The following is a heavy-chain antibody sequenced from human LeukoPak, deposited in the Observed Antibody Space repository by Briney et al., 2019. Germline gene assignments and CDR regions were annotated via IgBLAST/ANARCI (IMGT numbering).Heavy chain of an antibody. CDR2: IIPILGIA. CDR1: GGTFSSYA. V-gene: IGHV1-69*04. CDR3: ARVSAYSYGSYFDY. D-gene: IGHD5-18*01. Sequence: SVKVSCKASGGTFSSYAISWVRQAPGQGLEWMGRIIPILGIANYAQKFQGRVTITADKSTSTAYMDLSSPRSEDTAVYYCARVSAYSYGSYFDYWGQGTLVTVSS. J-gene: IGHJ4*02.